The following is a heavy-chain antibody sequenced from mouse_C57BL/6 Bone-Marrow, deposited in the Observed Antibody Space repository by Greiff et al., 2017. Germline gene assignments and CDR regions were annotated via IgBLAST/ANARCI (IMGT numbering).Heavy chain of an antibody. V-gene: IGHV1-64*01. D-gene: IGHD1-1*01. CDR1: GYTFTSYW. Sequence: QVQLQQPGAELVKPGASVKLSCKASGYTFTSYWMHWVKQRPGQGLAWIGMIHPNSGSTNYNEKFKSKATLTVDKSSSTAYMQLSSLTSEDSAFYYCATLLLLRYDYWGQGTTLTVSS. CDR3: ATLLLLRYDY. CDR2: IHPNSGST. J-gene: IGHJ2*01.